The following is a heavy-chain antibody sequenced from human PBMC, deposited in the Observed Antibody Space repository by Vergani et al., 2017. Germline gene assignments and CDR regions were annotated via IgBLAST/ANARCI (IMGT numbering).Heavy chain of an antibody. V-gene: IGHV3-30*18. J-gene: IGHJ6*02. D-gene: IGHD5-18*01. CDR1: GFPFTSYG. CDR3: AKEHEYSYGSYGMDV. CDR2: ISYDGSNK. Sequence: QVHLVESGGGVVHPGRSLPPPSPASGFPFTSYGMPWVRPAPGKGLEWVAVISYDGSNKYNADSVKGRFTISRDNSKNTLYLQMNSLRPDDTAVYYCAKEHEYSYGSYGMDVWGQGTTVTVSS.